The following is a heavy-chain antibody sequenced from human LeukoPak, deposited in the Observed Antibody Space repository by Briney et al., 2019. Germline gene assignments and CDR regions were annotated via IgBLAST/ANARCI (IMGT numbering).Heavy chain of an antibody. CDR2: ISGSGGST. Sequence: GGSLRLSCAASRFTFSNYNMHWVRQAPGKGLEWVSAISGSGGSTYYADSVKGRFTISRDNSKNTLYLQMNSLRAEDTAVYYCAKDRRAGSYDYWGQGTLVTVSS. J-gene: IGHJ4*02. CDR1: RFTFSNYN. CDR3: AKDRRAGSYDY. V-gene: IGHV3-23*01. D-gene: IGHD3-10*01.